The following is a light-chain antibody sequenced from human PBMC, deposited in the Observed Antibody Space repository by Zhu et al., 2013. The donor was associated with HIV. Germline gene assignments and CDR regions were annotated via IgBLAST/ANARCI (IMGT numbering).Light chain of an antibody. CDR2: GAS. V-gene: IGKV3D-15*01. CDR1: QSVSSY. J-gene: IGKJ3*01. Sequence: EIVLTQSPGTLSLSPGERATLSCRASQSVSSYLAWYQQKPGQAPRLLIYGASSRATGIPDRFSGSGSGTAFTLTIRSLQSEDFAFYYCKQYDEWPPFTFGPGTKVDIK. CDR3: KQYDEWPPFT.